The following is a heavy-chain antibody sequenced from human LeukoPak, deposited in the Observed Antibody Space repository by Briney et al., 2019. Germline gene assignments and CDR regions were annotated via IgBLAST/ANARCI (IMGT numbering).Heavy chain of an antibody. V-gene: IGHV4-59*01. CDR1: GGSIRSYY. CDR3: ARATAGTGYYFDY. Sequence: SETLSLTCTVSGGSIRSYYWSWIRQPPGKGLESLGYIHYSGSTNYNPSLKSRVTISVDTSKNQFSLKLSSVTAADTALYYCARATAGTGYYFDYWGQGTLVTVSS. J-gene: IGHJ4*02. CDR2: IHYSGST. D-gene: IGHD6-13*01.